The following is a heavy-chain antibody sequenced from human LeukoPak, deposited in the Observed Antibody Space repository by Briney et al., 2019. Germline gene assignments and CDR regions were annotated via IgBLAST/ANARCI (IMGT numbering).Heavy chain of an antibody. CDR1: GFTFSTFT. J-gene: IGHJ3*01. V-gene: IGHV3-21*01. CDR3: AGDPMTTVADDALAF. D-gene: IGHD4-23*01. Sequence: GGSLRLSCAASGFTFSTFTMNWARQAPRKGLEWVSSISDISTYIYYAESVQGRFTISTDNAKNSLYLQMNNLRADDTALYFCAGDPMTTVADDALAFWGQGAMVTVSS. CDR2: ISDISTYI.